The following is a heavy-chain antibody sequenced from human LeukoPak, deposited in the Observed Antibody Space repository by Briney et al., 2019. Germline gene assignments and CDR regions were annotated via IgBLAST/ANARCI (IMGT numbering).Heavy chain of an antibody. D-gene: IGHD1-26*01. V-gene: IGHV4-59*12. J-gene: IGHJ4*02. CDR2: IYYSGST. CDR1: GGSISSYY. Sequence: NPPETLSLTCTVSGGSISSYYRSWIRQPPGKGLEWIGYIYYSGSTNYNPSLKSRVTISVDTSKNQFSLKLSSVTAADTAVYYCARSIRGGSYYFDYWGQRTLVTVSS. CDR3: ARSIRGGSYYFDY.